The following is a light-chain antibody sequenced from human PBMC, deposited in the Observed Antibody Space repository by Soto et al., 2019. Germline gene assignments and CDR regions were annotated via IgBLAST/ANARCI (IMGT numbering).Light chain of an antibody. CDR2: DAS. CDR3: QQYKSYAPT. CDR1: RSVSTS. V-gene: IGKV1-5*01. J-gene: IGKJ1*01. Sequence: DIQMTQSPSTLSASVGDRVTITCRASRSVSTSLAWYQKKPGKAPKLLIFDASSLESGVPSRFSGSGSGTELTLTISGLQPDDFATYFCQQYKSYAPTFGQGTTVDIK.